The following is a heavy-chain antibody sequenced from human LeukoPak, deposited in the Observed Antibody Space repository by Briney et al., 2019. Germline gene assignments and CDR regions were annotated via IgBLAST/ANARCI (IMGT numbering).Heavy chain of an antibody. CDR3: AREAWFGEPPLPHFDY. V-gene: IGHV3-21*01. CDR2: ISSSSSYI. J-gene: IGHJ4*02. CDR1: GFTFSSYS. D-gene: IGHD3-10*01. Sequence: GGSLRLSCAASGFTFSSYSMNWVRQAPGKGLEWVSSISSSSSYIYYADSVKGRFTISRDNAKNSLYLQMNSLRAEDTAVYYCAREAWFGEPPLPHFDYGAREPWSPSPQ.